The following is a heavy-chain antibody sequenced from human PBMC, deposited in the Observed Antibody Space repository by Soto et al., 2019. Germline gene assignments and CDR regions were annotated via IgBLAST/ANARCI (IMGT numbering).Heavy chain of an antibody. V-gene: IGHV1-46*01. CDR2: INPSGGST. Sequence: GASVKVSCKASGYTFTSYYMHWVRQAPGQGLEWMGIINPSGGSTSYAQRFQGRVTMTRDTSTSTVYMELSSLRSEDTAVYYCARDSSGWYGGYWGQGTLVTVSS. CDR3: ARDSSGWYGGY. CDR1: GYTFTSYY. J-gene: IGHJ4*02. D-gene: IGHD6-19*01.